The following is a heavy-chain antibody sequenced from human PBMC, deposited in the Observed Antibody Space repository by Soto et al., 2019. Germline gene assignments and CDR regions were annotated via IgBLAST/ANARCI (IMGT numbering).Heavy chain of an antibody. D-gene: IGHD1-26*01. CDR3: ARDLWGYSGSYYPYYFDY. CDR2: ISSSSSTI. J-gene: IGHJ4*02. V-gene: IGHV3-48*02. Sequence: GSLRLSCAASGFTFSSYSMNWVRQAPGKGLEWVSYISSSSSTIYYADSVKGRFTISRDNAKNSLYLQMNSLRDEDTAVYYCARDLWGYSGSYYPYYFDYWGQGTLVTVSS. CDR1: GFTFSSYS.